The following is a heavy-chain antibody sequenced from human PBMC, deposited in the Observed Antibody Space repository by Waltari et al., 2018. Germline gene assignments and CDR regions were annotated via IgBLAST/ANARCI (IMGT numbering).Heavy chain of an antibody. D-gene: IGHD2-2*01. CDR1: GGSFSGYY. J-gene: IGHJ4*02. V-gene: IGHV4-34*01. CDR2: SNHSGSA. Sequence: QVQLQQWGAGLLKPSETLSLTCAVYGGSFSGYYWSWIRQPPGKGLGWIGESNHSGSANCNPALKRRVTISVETSKSQFALKLSAGTAADTAGYYCARVLGYCSSTSCWAYYFDYWGQGTLVTVSS. CDR3: ARVLGYCSSTSCWAYYFDY.